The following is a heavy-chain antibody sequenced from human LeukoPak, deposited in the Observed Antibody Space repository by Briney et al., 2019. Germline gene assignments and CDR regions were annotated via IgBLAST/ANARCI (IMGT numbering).Heavy chain of an antibody. J-gene: IGHJ4*02. CDR2: IYYSGST. CDR1: GGPISSYY. Sequence: PSETLSLTCTVSGGPISSYYWSWIRQPPGKGLEWIGYIYYSGSTNYNPSLKSRVTISVDTSKNQFSLKLSSVTAADTAVYYCARVRGRRFDYWGQGTLVTVSS. CDR3: ARVRGRRFDY. D-gene: IGHD1-26*01. V-gene: IGHV4-59*01.